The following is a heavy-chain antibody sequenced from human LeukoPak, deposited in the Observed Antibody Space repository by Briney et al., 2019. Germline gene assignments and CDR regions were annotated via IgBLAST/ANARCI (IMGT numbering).Heavy chain of an antibody. Sequence: PSETLSLTCAVYGGSFSGYYWSWIRQPPGKGLEWIGEINHSGSTNYNPSLKSRVTIPVDTSKNQFSLKLSSVTAADTAVYYCARGYSSSWYWFDPWGQGTLVTVSS. D-gene: IGHD6-13*01. J-gene: IGHJ5*02. CDR2: INHSGST. CDR3: ARGYSSSWYWFDP. V-gene: IGHV4-34*01. CDR1: GGSFSGYY.